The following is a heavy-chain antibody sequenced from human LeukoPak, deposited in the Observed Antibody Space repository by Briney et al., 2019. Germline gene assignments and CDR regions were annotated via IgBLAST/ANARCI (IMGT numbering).Heavy chain of an antibody. J-gene: IGHJ4*02. V-gene: IGHV3-23*01. CDR1: GFTFSSYA. D-gene: IGHD3-22*01. CDR2: ISGSGGST. CDR3: ARDNYYDSSGYYYGWRSDY. Sequence: PGGSLRLSCAASGFTFSSYAMSWVRQAPGKGLEWVSAISGSGGSTYYADSVKGRFTISRDNSKNTLYLQMNSLRAEDTAVYYCARDNYYDSSGYYYGWRSDYWGQGTLVTVSS.